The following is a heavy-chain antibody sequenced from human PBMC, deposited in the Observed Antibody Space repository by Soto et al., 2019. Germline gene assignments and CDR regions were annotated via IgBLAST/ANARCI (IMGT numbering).Heavy chain of an antibody. CDR1: GASVSNDNW. CDR3: TKNSAYALDS. J-gene: IGHJ4*02. Sequence: QVHLQESGPGLVKPSETLSVTCDVSGASVSNDNWWSWVRQPPGEGLEWIGEVHHIGETNYNPSLRGRVSMSVDRSKNQFFLSRSSVTAADTAVYYCTKNSAYALDSWGQGALVTVSS. D-gene: IGHD2-8*01. CDR2: VHHIGET. V-gene: IGHV4-4*02.